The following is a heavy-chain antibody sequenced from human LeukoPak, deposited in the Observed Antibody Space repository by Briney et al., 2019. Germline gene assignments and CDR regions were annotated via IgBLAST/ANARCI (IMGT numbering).Heavy chain of an antibody. CDR3: AHGMYYDILTGFDY. V-gene: IGHV2-5*02. Sequence: SGPTLVKPTQTLTLTCTFSGFSLSTSGVGVGWIRQPPGKALEWLALIYWDDDKRYSPSLKSRLTITKDTSKNQVVLTMTNMDPVDTATYYCAHGMYYDILTGFDYWGQGTLVTVSS. D-gene: IGHD3-9*01. CDR2: IYWDDDK. J-gene: IGHJ4*02. CDR1: GFSLSTSGVG.